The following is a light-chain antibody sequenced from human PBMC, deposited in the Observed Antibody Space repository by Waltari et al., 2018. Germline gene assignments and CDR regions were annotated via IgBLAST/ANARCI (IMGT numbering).Light chain of an antibody. CDR1: SSYVGAYKY. Sequence: QSALTQPAPVSGSPGQSITISCLGSSSYVGAYKYVSWFQQHPGKAPKLIIYDPSTRPSGTSDRFSGSKSGNTASLTISGLQAEDEADYYCSSYTTSRTWVFGGGTKLTVL. CDR2: DPS. CDR3: SSYTTSRTWV. V-gene: IGLV2-14*03. J-gene: IGLJ3*02.